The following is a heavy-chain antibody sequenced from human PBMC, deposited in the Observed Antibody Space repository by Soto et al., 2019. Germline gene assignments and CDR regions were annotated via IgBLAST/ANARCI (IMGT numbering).Heavy chain of an antibody. J-gene: IGHJ6*02. Sequence: GGSLRLSCAASGFDASVNFMTWVRQAPGRGLEWVSTINNAGSTFYADSVRGRFTISGDNSKNTLYLQMNSLRVEDTAMYYCVRENYFYGMDVWGQGTAVTVSS. CDR1: GFDASVNF. V-gene: IGHV3-66*01. CDR3: VRENYFYGMDV. CDR2: INNAGST.